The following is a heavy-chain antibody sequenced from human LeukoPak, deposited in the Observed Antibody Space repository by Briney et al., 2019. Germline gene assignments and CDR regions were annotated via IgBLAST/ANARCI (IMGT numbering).Heavy chain of an antibody. CDR3: ARVLTGLAVAGYYYYYGMDV. J-gene: IGHJ6*02. D-gene: IGHD6-19*01. Sequence: GESLEISCKGSGYSFTSYWIGWVRQMPGKGLEWMRIIYPGDSDTRYSPSFQGQVTISADKSISTAYLQWSSLKASDTAMYYCARVLTGLAVAGYYYYYGMDVWGQGTTVTASS. CDR2: IYPGDSDT. V-gene: IGHV5-51*01. CDR1: GYSFTSYW.